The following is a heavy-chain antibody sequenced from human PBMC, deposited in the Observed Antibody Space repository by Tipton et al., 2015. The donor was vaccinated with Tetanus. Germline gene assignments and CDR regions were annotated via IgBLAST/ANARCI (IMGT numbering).Heavy chain of an antibody. CDR1: GDSISIFY. CDR3: ARGFGSSFYYFDY. CDR2: VYGSGGT. V-gene: IGHV4-59*01. Sequence: TLSLTCTVSGDSISIFYWTWIRQPPGKGLEWIGYVYGSGGTNYNPSLESRVTMSIDTSRNQFSLKLTSVTAADTAFYYCARGFGSSFYYFDYWGQGILVTVSS. J-gene: IGHJ4*02. D-gene: IGHD6-13*01.